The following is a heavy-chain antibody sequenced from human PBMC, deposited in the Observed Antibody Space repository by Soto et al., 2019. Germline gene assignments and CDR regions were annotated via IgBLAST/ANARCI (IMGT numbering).Heavy chain of an antibody. CDR3: ARDLDSSSWYVPFDY. D-gene: IGHD6-13*01. J-gene: IGHJ4*02. CDR2: IWYDGSNK. Sequence: LRLSCAASGFTFSSYGMHWVRQAPGKGLEWVAVIWYDGSNKYYADSVKGRFTISRDNSKNTLYLQMNSLRAEDTAVYYCARDLDSSSWYVPFDYWGQGTLVTVSS. V-gene: IGHV3-33*01. CDR1: GFTFSSYG.